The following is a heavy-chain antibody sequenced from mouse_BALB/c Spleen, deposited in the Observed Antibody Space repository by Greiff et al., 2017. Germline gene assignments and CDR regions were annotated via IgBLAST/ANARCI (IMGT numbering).Heavy chain of an antibody. D-gene: IGHD1-2*01. CDR1: GFTFSSYA. Sequence: EVHLVESGGGLVKPGGSLKLSCAASGFTFSSYAMSWVRQSPEKRLEWVAEISSGGSYTYYPDTVTGRFTISRDNAKNTLYLEMSSLRSEDTAMYYCARDEGITTATYAYWGQGTLVTVSA. V-gene: IGHV5-9-4*01. CDR2: ISSGGSYT. J-gene: IGHJ3*01. CDR3: ARDEGITTATYAY.